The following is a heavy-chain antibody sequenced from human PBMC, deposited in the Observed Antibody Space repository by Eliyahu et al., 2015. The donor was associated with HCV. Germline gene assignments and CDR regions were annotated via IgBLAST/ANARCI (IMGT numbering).Heavy chain of an antibody. D-gene: IGHD6-19*01. J-gene: IGHJ5*02. Sequence: QVQLQESGPGLVKPSETLSLTCTVSXASISPYSWSWIRQPPGKGLEWIGYIHYSGSTNYNPSLKSRVTISVDTSKNQFSLKLSSVTAADTAVYYCASGGGGIAVAGTGGWFDPWGQGTLVTVSS. CDR1: XASISPYS. CDR3: ASGGGGIAVAGTGGWFDP. CDR2: IHYSGST. V-gene: IGHV4-59*01.